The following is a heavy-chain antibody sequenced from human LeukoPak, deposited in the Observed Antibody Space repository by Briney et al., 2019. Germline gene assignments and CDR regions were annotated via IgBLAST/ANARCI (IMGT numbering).Heavy chain of an antibody. CDR2: IYSGGST. D-gene: IGHD1-26*01. CDR3: ARAIGSPGDY. V-gene: IGHV3-53*04. CDR1: GFTFSSYA. Sequence: GGSLRLSCAASGFTFSSYAMSWVRQAPGKGLEWVSVIYSGGSTYYADSVKGRFAISRHNSKNTLYLQMNSLRAEDTAVYYCARAIGSPGDYWGQGTLVTVSS. J-gene: IGHJ4*02.